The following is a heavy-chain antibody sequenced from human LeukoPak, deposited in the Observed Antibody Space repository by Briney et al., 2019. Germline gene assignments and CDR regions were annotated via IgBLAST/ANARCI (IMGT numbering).Heavy chain of an antibody. V-gene: IGHV3-53*01. Sequence: GGSLRLSCAASGFTVSSNCMSWVRQAPGKGLEWVSVIYSGGSTYYADSVKGRFTISRDNSKNTLYLQMNSLRAEDTAVYYCARAAYDFWSGYPYYFDYWGQGTLVTVSS. CDR1: GFTVSSNC. D-gene: IGHD3-3*01. CDR2: IYSGGST. CDR3: ARAAYDFWSGYPYYFDY. J-gene: IGHJ4*02.